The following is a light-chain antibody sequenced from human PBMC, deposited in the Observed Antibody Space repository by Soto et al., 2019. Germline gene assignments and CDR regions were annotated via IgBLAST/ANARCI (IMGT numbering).Light chain of an antibody. CDR3: QHYGSSRT. J-gene: IGKJ1*01. Sequence: EIVLTQSPGTLSLSPGERATLSCRASQSVSSSYLAWYQQKLGQAPRLLIYDASSRATGIPDRFSGSGSGTDFTLTIRRLEPEDFAVYYCQHYGSSRTFGKGTRWIS. V-gene: IGKV3-20*01. CDR2: DAS. CDR1: QSVSSSY.